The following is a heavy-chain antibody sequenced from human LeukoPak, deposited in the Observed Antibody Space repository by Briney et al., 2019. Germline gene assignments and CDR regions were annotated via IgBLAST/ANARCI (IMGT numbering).Heavy chain of an antibody. V-gene: IGHV1-46*01. D-gene: IGHD7-27*01. CDR2: NNPRDSST. CDR1: GYSFTSYY. Sequence: ASVKVSCKASGYSFTSYYMHWVRQAPGQGLEWMGINNPRDSSTSYAQKFQGRVTMTRDTSTSTVYMELSSLRSEDTAVYYCARGGVAKLGPLDLWGQGTLVTVSS. CDR3: ARGGVAKLGPLDL. J-gene: IGHJ5*02.